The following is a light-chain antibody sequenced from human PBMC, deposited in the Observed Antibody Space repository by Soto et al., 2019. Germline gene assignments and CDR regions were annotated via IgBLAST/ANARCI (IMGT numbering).Light chain of an antibody. J-gene: IGLJ2*01. CDR2: KDE. V-gene: IGLV6-57*02. CDR3: QYYASSNHVV. Sequence: NFMLTQPHSVSEYPGKTVTISCTGSSGSIASNYVQWYQQRPGSAPTTVIYKDEQRPSGVPDRCSGSIDSSSNSSSLTISGLKTEDGSDYYGQYYASSNHVVFGGGTKLNVL. CDR1: SGSIASNY.